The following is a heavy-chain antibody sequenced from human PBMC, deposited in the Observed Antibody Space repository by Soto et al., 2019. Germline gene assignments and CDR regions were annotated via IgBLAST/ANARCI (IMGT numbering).Heavy chain of an antibody. Sequence: PSQTLSLTCAISGDSVSSNSAAWNWIRQSPSRGLEWLGRTYYRSKWYNDYAVSVKSRITTNPDTSKNQFSLQLNSVTPEDTAVYYCARVGPPEYSSPRTNYYYYGMDVWGQGTTVTVSS. CDR1: GDSVSSNSAA. CDR2: TYYRSKWYN. D-gene: IGHD6-6*01. CDR3: ARVGPPEYSSPRTNYYYYGMDV. V-gene: IGHV6-1*01. J-gene: IGHJ6*02.